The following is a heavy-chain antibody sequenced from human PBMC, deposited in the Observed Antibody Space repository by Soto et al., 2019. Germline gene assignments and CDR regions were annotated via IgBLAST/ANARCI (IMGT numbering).Heavy chain of an antibody. V-gene: IGHV4-59*01. CDR1: GGSISSYY. Sequence: PSETLSLTCTVSGGSISSYYWSWIRQPPGKGLEWIGYIYYSGSTNYNPSLKSRVTISVDTSKNQFSLKLSSVTAADTAVYYYARDWSYCSGGSCYRDAFDIWGQGTMVTVSS. J-gene: IGHJ3*02. D-gene: IGHD2-15*01. CDR2: IYYSGST. CDR3: ARDWSYCSGGSCYRDAFDI.